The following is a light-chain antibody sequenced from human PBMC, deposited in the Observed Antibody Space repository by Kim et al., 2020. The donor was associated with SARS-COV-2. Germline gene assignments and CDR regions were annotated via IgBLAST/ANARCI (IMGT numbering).Light chain of an antibody. CDR1: KSISSY. CDR2: DAS. J-gene: IGKJ4*01. V-gene: IGKV3-11*01. Sequence: LSPGERATLSCRARKSISSYLAWYQQKPGQAPRLLIYDASNRATGIPARFSGSGSGTDFTLTIGSLEPEDFAVYYCQQRSNWPLTFGGGTKVDIK. CDR3: QQRSNWPLT.